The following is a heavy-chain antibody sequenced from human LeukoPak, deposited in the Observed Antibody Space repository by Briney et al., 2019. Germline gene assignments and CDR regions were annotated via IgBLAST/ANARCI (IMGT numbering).Heavy chain of an antibody. CDR1: GGSISSGTYY. CDR2: IYYSGST. Sequence: SETLSLTCTVSGGSISSGTYYWGWIRQHPGKGLEWIGYIYYSGSTYYNPSLKSRVTILVDTSKNQFSLKLISVTAADTAVYYCARVTPPQGPLRAVDIWGQGTMVTVSS. CDR3: ARVTPPQGPLRAVDI. J-gene: IGHJ3*02. V-gene: IGHV4-31*03.